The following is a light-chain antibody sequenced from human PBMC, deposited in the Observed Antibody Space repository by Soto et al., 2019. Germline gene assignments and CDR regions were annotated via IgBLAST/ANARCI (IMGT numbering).Light chain of an antibody. CDR3: QSYENSRTGFYV. Sequence: QSVLTQPPSVSGAPGQRVTISCTGSSSDIGAGFDVHWYQHLPGTAPKLLIYGNTNRPSGVPGRFSGSKSGTSASLVITGLQAEYEADYYCQSYENSRTGFYVFGTGTKLTVL. CDR1: SSDIGAGFD. V-gene: IGLV1-40*01. J-gene: IGLJ1*01. CDR2: GNT.